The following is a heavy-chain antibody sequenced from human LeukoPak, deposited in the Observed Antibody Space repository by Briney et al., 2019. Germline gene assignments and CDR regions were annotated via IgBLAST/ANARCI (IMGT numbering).Heavy chain of an antibody. CDR2: IYPGDSDT. CDR3: ARLSGSYYSAFDI. V-gene: IGHV5-51*01. J-gene: IGHJ3*02. Sequence: GESLQISCSGSAYSVINYWIGWVRQMPGKGLEWMAIIYPGDSDTRYDPSFKGQVTISADKSVNTAYLQWSSLKASDTAMYYCARLSGSYYSAFDIWGQGTMVTVSS. D-gene: IGHD1-26*01. CDR1: AYSVINYW.